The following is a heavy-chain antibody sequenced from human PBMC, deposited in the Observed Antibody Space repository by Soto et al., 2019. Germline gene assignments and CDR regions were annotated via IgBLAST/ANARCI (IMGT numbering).Heavy chain of an antibody. J-gene: IGHJ6*02. D-gene: IGHD2-15*01. V-gene: IGHV1-46*01. CDR2: INPSGGST. CDR3: ARDIVVVVAAPFHYGMDV. Sequence: ASLNDSCTPSGYTFTNYEIHCVRKAPGQGLEWMGIINPSGGSTSYAQKFQGRVTMTRDTSTSTVYMELSSLRSEDTAVYYCARDIVVVVAAPFHYGMDVWGQGTTVTVSS. CDR1: GYTFTNYE.